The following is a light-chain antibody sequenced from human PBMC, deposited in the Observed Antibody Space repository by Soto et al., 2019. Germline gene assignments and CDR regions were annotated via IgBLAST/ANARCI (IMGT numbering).Light chain of an antibody. J-gene: IGKJ1*01. V-gene: IGKV3-11*01. CDR1: QSVSDY. Sequence: TVLTQSPASLSFSQGDRATLSCRAGQSVSDYVAWYQQKPGQSPRLLFFDASSRATGVPARFSAGGSGTDFTLIISSLEPEDFAVYYCQQYNIWPRTFGQGAKVDIK. CDR2: DAS. CDR3: QQYNIWPRT.